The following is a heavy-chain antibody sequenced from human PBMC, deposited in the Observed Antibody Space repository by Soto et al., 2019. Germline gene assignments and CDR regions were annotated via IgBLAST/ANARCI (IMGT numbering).Heavy chain of an antibody. D-gene: IGHD2-15*01. CDR3: ARVRGHCSGGSCYYFDY. Sequence: GASVKVSCKASGYTFTSYAMHWVRQAPGQRLEWMGWINAGNGNTKYSQKFQGRVTITRDTSASTAYMELSSLRSEDTAVYYCARVRGHCSGGSCYYFDYWGQGTLVTVSS. CDR2: INAGNGNT. CDR1: GYTFTSYA. J-gene: IGHJ4*02. V-gene: IGHV1-3*01.